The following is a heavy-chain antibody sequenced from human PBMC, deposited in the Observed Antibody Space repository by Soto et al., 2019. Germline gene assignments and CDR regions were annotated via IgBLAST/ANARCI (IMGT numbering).Heavy chain of an antibody. J-gene: IGHJ3*01. Sequence: QITLTESGPTLVKPAQTLTLTCTFSGFSLTSPGEAVAWIRQSPGKALEWLALIYWDDDKRYSPSLRNRLSIAMDTSKNQVFLTLTNVIPVDTGTYFGAHSVDKGIQNAFDFWGQGTKVNVSS. CDR1: GFSLTSPGEA. V-gene: IGHV2-5*02. CDR2: IYWDDDK. CDR3: AHSVDKGIQNAFDF.